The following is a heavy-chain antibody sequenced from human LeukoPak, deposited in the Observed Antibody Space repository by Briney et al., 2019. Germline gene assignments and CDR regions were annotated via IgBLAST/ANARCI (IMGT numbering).Heavy chain of an antibody. V-gene: IGHV3-7*01. CDR1: GFTFSTYW. D-gene: IGHD6-19*01. J-gene: IGHJ4*02. Sequence: GGSLRLSCAASGFTFSTYWMSWVRQAPGKGLEWVANIKQDGSEKYYVDSVKGRFTISRDNAKNSLYLQMNSLRAEDTAVYYCARDCAVAVWTFDYWGQGTLVTVSS. CDR2: IKQDGSEK. CDR3: ARDCAVAVWTFDY.